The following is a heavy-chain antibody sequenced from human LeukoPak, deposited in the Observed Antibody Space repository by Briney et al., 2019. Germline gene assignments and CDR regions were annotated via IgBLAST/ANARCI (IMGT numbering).Heavy chain of an antibody. CDR1: GFSFSDYN. CDR2: ISSGSSHI. CDR3: ATEIAEGGPQDY. V-gene: IGHV3-21*01. J-gene: IGHJ4*02. Sequence: GGSLRLSCAASGFSFSDYNMNWVRQAPGKGLEWVSSISSGSSHIYYADSVKGRFTISRDNSKSTLYLQMTSLRAEDTALYYCATEIAEGGPQDYWGQGTLVTVSS. D-gene: IGHD2-21*01.